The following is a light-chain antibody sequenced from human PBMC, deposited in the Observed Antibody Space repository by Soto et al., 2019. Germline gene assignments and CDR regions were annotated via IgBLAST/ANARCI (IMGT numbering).Light chain of an antibody. Sequence: EIVMTQSPATLSVSPGERVTLSCRASQSIGVTVAWYQQKSGQAPRLLMYYASTRATGVPARFSGSGSGTEFTLTISSLQSEDFAVYYCQQYNNWPPWTFGQGTKVDIK. J-gene: IGKJ1*01. CDR3: QQYNNWPPWT. V-gene: IGKV3-15*01. CDR2: YAS. CDR1: QSIGVT.